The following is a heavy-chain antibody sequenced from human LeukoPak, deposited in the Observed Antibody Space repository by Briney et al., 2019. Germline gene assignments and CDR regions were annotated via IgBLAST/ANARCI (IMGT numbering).Heavy chain of an antibody. V-gene: IGHV3-15*01. J-gene: IGHJ4*02. CDR3: TARITMVRGVIIRNFDY. CDR1: GFTFSNAW. Sequence: GGSLRLSCAASGFTFSNAWMSWVRQAPGKGLEWVGRIKSKTDGGTTDYAAPVKGRFTISRDDSKNTLYLQMNSLKTEDTAVYYCTARITMVRGVIIRNFDYWDQGTLVTVSS. D-gene: IGHD3-10*01. CDR2: IKSKTDGGTT.